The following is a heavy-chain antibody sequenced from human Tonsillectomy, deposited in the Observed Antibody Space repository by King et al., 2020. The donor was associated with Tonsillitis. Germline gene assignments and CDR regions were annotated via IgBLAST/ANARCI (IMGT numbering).Heavy chain of an antibody. CDR2: IYPVDSVT. J-gene: IGHJ4*02. D-gene: IGHD6-6*01. CDR1: GYSFTSYW. V-gene: IGHV5-51*01. Sequence: VQLVESGAEVKKPGESLKISCKGSGYSFTSYWIGGVRQMPGKGLEWMGIIYPVDSVTSYSPSFQGQVTSSADKSISTAYLQWSSLKASDTAMYYCARHMTRVAARSPIDYWGQGTLVTVSS. CDR3: ARHMTRVAARSPIDY.